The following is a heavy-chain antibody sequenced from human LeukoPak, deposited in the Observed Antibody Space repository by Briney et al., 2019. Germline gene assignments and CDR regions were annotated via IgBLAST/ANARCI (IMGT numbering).Heavy chain of an antibody. J-gene: IGHJ4*02. CDR3: AKDREYDILTGYPGFDY. CDR1: GFTFDDYA. D-gene: IGHD3-9*01. Sequence: PGRSLRLSCAASGFTFDDYAMHWVRQAPGKGLEWVSGISWNSGSIGYADSVKGRFTISRDNAKNSLYLQMNSLRAEDTASYYCAKDREYDILTGYPGFDYWGQGTLVTVSS. CDR2: ISWNSGSI. V-gene: IGHV3-9*01.